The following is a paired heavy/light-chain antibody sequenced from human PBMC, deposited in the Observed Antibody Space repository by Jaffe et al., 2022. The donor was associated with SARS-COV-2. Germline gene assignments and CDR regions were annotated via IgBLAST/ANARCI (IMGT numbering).Light chain of an antibody. V-gene: IGLV1-51*01. Sequence: QSVLTQPPSVSAAPGQKVTISCSGSSFNIGNNYVSWYQRLPGTAPRLLIYENNKRPSGIPDRFSGSKSGTSATLGITGLQTGDEADYYCGTWDSSLSAGVFGGGTKLTVL. CDR2: ENN. J-gene: IGLJ2*01. CDR3: GTWDSSLSAGV. CDR1: SFNIGNNY.
Heavy chain of an antibody. CDR3: ARFRRSYWWFGP. V-gene: IGHV4-39*01. CDR2: ILYSGIT. CDR1: GDSISNNSYF. D-gene: IGHD3-10*01. J-gene: IGHJ5*02. Sequence: QLQLQESGPGLVKPSETLSLTCIVSGDSISNNSYFWGWIRQPPGKGLEWIGIILYSGITYYNPSLKSRVTISVDTSNNQFSLKLSSVTATDTAVYYCARFRRSYWWFGPWGQGTLVTVSS.